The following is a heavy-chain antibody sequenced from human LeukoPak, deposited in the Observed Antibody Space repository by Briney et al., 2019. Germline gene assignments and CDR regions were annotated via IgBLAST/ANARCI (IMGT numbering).Heavy chain of an antibody. V-gene: IGHV3-33*01. Sequence: GGSLRLSCAASGFTFSSYGMHWVRQAPGKGLEWVAVIWYDGSNKYYADSVKGRFTISRDNSKNTLYLQMNSLRAEDTAVYYCAREQQQLLYYFDYWGQGTLVTVSS. CDR2: IWYDGSNK. J-gene: IGHJ4*02. CDR3: AREQQQLLYYFDY. D-gene: IGHD6-13*01. CDR1: GFTFSSYG.